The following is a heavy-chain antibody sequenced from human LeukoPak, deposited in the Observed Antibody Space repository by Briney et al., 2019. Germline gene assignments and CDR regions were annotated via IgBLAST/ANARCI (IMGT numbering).Heavy chain of an antibody. CDR2: ISGSGGST. J-gene: IGHJ4*02. V-gene: IGHV3-23*01. CDR1: GFTFSSYA. Sequence: GGSLRLSCAASGFTFSSYAMSWVRQAPGKGLEWVSAISGSGGSTYYADSVKGRFTISRDNSKYTLYLQMNSLRAEDTAVYYCAKDLAIVVVPGFDYWGQGTLVTVSS. CDR3: AKDLAIVVVPGFDY. D-gene: IGHD2-2*03.